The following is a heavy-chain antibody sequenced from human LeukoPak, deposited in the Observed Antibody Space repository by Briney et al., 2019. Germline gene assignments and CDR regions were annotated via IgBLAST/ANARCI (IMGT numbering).Heavy chain of an antibody. D-gene: IGHD3-16*02. CDR2: IYYSGST. CDR1: GGSISSGGYY. CDR3: AREQSWGSYRYTVDY. V-gene: IGHV4-31*03. Sequence: PSQTLSPICTVSGGSISSGGYYWSWIRQHPGKGLEWIGYIYYSGSTYYNPSLKSRVTISVDTSKNQFSLKLSSVTAADTAVYYCAREQSWGSYRYTVDYWGQGTLVTVSS. J-gene: IGHJ4*02.